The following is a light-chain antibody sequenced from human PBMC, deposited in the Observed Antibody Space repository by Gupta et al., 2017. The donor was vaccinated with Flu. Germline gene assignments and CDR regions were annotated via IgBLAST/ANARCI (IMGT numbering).Light chain of an antibody. CDR1: QSVSSY. CDR3: QQRSKD. J-gene: IGKJ4*01. CDR2: DAS. Sequence: EIVLTQSPATLSLSPGERATLSCRASQSVSSYLAWYQQKPGQAPRLLIYDASNRATGIPARFSGSGSGTDFTLTISSLEPEDFAVYYCQQRSKDFDGGTKVEIK. V-gene: IGKV3-11*01.